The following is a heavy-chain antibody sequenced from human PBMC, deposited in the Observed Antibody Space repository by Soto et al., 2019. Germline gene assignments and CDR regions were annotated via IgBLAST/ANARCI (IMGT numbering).Heavy chain of an antibody. CDR2: TYYRSKRNN. CDR3: AIVTTIRFLEWSSPPHGMDV. CDR1: GGSVSSNSAA. V-gene: IGHV6-1*01. D-gene: IGHD3-3*01. Sequence: PSQTLSLTCAISGGSVSSNSAAWNWIRQYPSKGLEWLRRTYYRSKRNNDYTVSVKSRITINPDTSKNQFSLQLNSVAPEDTAVYYCAIVTTIRFLEWSSPPHGMDVWGQGNTVTVSS. J-gene: IGHJ6*02.